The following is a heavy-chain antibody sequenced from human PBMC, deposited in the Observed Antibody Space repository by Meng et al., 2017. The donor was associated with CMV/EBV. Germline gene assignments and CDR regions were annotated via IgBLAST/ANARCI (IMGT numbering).Heavy chain of an antibody. D-gene: IGHD2-15*01. CDR2: INPNSGGN. V-gene: IGHV1-2*02. CDR3: ARDDGSLDY. CDR1: GYTSTGYY. J-gene: IGHJ4*02. Sequence: QVKLVRVGAEVKKHGDSLKVSCKASGYTSTGYYMNLVRQDPGQGLEWMGWINPNSGGNTYAQKFQGRVTMTRDTSISTAYMELSRLRSDDTAVYYCARDDGSLDYWGQGTLVTVSS.